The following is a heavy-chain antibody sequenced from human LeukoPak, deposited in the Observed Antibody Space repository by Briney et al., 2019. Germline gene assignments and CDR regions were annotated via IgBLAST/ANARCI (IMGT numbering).Heavy chain of an antibody. CDR1: GFTFSSYS. Sequence: KSGGSLRLSCAASGFTFSSYSINWVRQAPGKGLEWVSSISSSSSYIYYADSVKGRFTISRDNAKNSLYLQMNSLRAEDTAVYYCAREYYYDSRAPGAFDIWGQGTMVTVSS. CDR3: AREYYYDSRAPGAFDI. V-gene: IGHV3-21*01. J-gene: IGHJ3*02. CDR2: ISSSSSYI. D-gene: IGHD3-22*01.